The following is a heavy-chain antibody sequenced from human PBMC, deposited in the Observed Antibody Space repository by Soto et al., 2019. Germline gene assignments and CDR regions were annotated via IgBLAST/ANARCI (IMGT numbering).Heavy chain of an antibody. V-gene: IGHV4-39*01. CDR3: GRVVEGATRHTDPDS. CDR1: GVSIHNSHSF. Sequence: QVHLQESGPGLVKPSETLSLTCTVSGVSIHNSHSFWAWIRQPPGKGLQFIASVYHNWGAHYNSSLKSRVTISVDTANNQVSLRMRSLTAADTAFYYCGRVVEGATRHTDPDSWGQGILVTVSS. CDR2: VYHNWGA. D-gene: IGHD2-21*01. J-gene: IGHJ5*01.